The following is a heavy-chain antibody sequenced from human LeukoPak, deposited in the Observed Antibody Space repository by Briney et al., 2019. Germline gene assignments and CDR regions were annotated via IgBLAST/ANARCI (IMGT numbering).Heavy chain of an antibody. D-gene: IGHD4-17*01. J-gene: IGHJ4*02. CDR3: ARDLDDYGVALDY. CDR1: GFTFKNYG. CDR2: IWYDGSNK. Sequence: QPGRSLRLPCAASGFTFKNYGMHWVRQAPGKGLEWVAVIWYDGSNKYYADSVKGRFTISRDNSKNTLYLQMNSLRAEDTAVYYCARDLDDYGVALDYWGQGTLVTVSS. V-gene: IGHV3-33*01.